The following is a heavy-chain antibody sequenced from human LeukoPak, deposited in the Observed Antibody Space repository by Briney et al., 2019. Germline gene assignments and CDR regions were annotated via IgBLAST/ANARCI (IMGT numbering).Heavy chain of an antibody. CDR1: GGSISSSSYY. J-gene: IGHJ6*03. D-gene: IGHD3-10*01. CDR2: IYYSGST. CDR3: AREGLWFGELPYYMDV. V-gene: IGHV4-39*01. Sequence: SETLSLTCTVSGGSISSSSYYWGWIRQPPGKGLEWIGSIYYSGSTYHNPSLKSRVTISVDTSKNQFSLKLSSVTAADTAVYYCAREGLWFGELPYYMDVWGKGTTVTVSS.